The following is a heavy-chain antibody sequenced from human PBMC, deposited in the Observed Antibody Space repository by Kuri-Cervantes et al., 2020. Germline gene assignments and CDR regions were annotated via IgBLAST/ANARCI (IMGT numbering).Heavy chain of an antibody. Sequence: GESLKISCTASGFTFGDYAMSWFRQAPGKGLEWVGFIRSKAYGGTTEYAASVKGRFTISRDDSKSIAYLQMNSLKTEDTAVYYCTRGGGYLIFDYWGQGTLVTVSS. CDR3: TRGGGYLIFDY. J-gene: IGHJ4*02. CDR1: GFTFGDYA. D-gene: IGHD5-12*01. CDR2: IRSKAYGGTT. V-gene: IGHV3-49*03.